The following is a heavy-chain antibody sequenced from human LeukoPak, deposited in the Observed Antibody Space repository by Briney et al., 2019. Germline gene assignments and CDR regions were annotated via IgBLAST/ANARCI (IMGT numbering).Heavy chain of an antibody. CDR3: ARAHCSGASCYKFAFDI. CDR2: IIPTLGAA. J-gene: IGHJ3*02. V-gene: IGHV1-69*05. Sequence: ASVKVSCKAFGGTFSSYGMSWVRQAPGQGLEWMGGIIPTLGAATYAQKFQDRVTIITDESMSTAYMELSSLRPDDTAVYYCARAHCSGASCYKFAFDIWGQGTVVSVSS. D-gene: IGHD2-15*01. CDR1: GGTFSSYG.